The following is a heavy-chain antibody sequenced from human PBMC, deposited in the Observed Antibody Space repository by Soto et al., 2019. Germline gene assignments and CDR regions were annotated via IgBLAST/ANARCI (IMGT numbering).Heavy chain of an antibody. Sequence: AASVKVSCKASGVTFSSYAISWVRQAPGQGLEWMGGIIPIFGTANYAQKFQGRVTITADESTSTAYMELSSLRSEDTAVYYCARDRLGSSSPYYDYGMDVWGQGTTVTV. D-gene: IGHD6-6*01. V-gene: IGHV1-69*13. CDR1: GVTFSSYA. J-gene: IGHJ6*02. CDR3: ARDRLGSSSPYYDYGMDV. CDR2: IIPIFGTA.